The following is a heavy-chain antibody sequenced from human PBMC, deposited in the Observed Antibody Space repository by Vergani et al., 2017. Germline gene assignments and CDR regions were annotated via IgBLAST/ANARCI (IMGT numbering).Heavy chain of an antibody. V-gene: IGHV3-23*01. CDR3: AKDYYASSGYYYTFDY. D-gene: IGHD3-22*01. Sequence: EVQLLESGGGLVQPGGSLRLSCAASGFTFSSYAMSWVRQAPGKGLEWVSAISGSGGSTYYADSVKGRFTISRENSKNTRYLQMNSLRAEDTDVYYCAKDYYASSGYYYTFDYWGQGTLVTVSS. CDR1: GFTFSSYA. CDR2: ISGSGGST. J-gene: IGHJ4*02.